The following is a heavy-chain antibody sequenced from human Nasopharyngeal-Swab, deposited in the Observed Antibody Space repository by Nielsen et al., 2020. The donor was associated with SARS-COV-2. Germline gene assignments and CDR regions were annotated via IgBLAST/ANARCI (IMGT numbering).Heavy chain of an antibody. CDR2: ISSSSSYI. V-gene: IGHV3-21*01. Sequence: GGSLRLSCAASGFTFSSFAMSWVRQAPGKGLEWVSSISSSSSYIYYADSVKSRFTISRDNAKNSLYLQMNSLRAEDTAVYYCARAGRMATVDYWGQGTLVTVSS. J-gene: IGHJ4*02. D-gene: IGHD5-24*01. CDR1: GFTFSSFA. CDR3: ARAGRMATVDY.